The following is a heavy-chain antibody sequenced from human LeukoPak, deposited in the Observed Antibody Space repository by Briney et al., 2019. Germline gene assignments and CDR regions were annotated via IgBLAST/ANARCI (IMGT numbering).Heavy chain of an antibody. Sequence: GGSLRLSCAASGFTFDDYGMSWVRQAPGKGLEWVSGINWSGRSTGYAESVKGRFTISRDNAKNSLYLQMNSLRAEDTDLYYCARDTYCSGGSCLRDYWGQGTLVTVSS. CDR3: ARDTYCSGGSCLRDY. V-gene: IGHV3-20*04. CDR1: GFTFDDYG. CDR2: INWSGRST. J-gene: IGHJ4*02. D-gene: IGHD2-15*01.